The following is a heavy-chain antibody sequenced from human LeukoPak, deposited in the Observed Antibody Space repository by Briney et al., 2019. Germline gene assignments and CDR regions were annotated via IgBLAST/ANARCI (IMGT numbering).Heavy chain of an antibody. V-gene: IGHV3-48*02. CDR2: ISSSSGTI. Sequence: GSLRLSCAASGFTFNSCSMNWVRQAPGKGLEWLSYISSSSGTIYYADSVLGRFTISRDNAKNSLYLQMNSLRDDDTAVYYCAREPALDYWGQGTLVTVSS. CDR1: GFTFNSCS. CDR3: AREPALDY. J-gene: IGHJ4*02. D-gene: IGHD1-14*01.